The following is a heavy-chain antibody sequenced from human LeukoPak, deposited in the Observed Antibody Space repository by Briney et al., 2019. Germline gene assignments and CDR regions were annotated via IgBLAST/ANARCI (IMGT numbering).Heavy chain of an antibody. CDR3: ARDSEYSSRWDYFDY. CDR1: GFTFSNYA. Sequence: GGSLRLSCAVSGFTFSNYAMHWVRQAPGKGLEWVAVIAHDGSNKYYADSVKGRFTISRDNSKNALSLQMNSLRPEDTAVYYCARDSEYSSRWDYFDYWGQGTLVTVCS. J-gene: IGHJ4*02. V-gene: IGHV3-30-3*01. D-gene: IGHD6-13*01. CDR2: IAHDGSNK.